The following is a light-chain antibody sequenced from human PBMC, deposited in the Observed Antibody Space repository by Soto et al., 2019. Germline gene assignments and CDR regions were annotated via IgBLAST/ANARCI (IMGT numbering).Light chain of an antibody. CDR3: SSYTSSRTPYV. CDR1: SSDVGGYNY. CDR2: DVS. V-gene: IGLV2-14*01. J-gene: IGLJ1*01. Sequence: QSVLTQPASVSGSPGQSITISCTGTSSDVGGYNYVSWYQQHPGKAPKLMIYDVSSRPSGVSNRFSGSKSGNTASLTISGLQAEDEADYYCSSYTSSRTPYVFGTGTKVTVL.